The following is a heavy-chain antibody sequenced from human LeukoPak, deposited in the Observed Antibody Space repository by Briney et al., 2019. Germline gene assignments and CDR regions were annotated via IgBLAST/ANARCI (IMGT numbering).Heavy chain of an antibody. CDR2: IYSAGST. Sequence: PGGSLRLSCTVSGFTVSSNSMSWVRQAPGKGLEWVSFIYSAGSTHYSDSVKGRFTISIDNSRNTLFLLMTSLRAEDSALYYCAKDAISSLAVRRFDLWGQGTLVTVSS. D-gene: IGHD6-6*01. CDR3: AKDAISSLAVRRFDL. CDR1: GFTVSSNS. V-gene: IGHV3-53*01. J-gene: IGHJ4*02.